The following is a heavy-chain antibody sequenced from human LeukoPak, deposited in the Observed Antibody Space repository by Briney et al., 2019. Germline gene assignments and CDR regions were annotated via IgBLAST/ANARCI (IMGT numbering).Heavy chain of an antibody. CDR2: IYYSGST. V-gene: IGHV4-59*08. CDR3: ARLGYYYGSGSSDY. J-gene: IGHJ4*02. Sequence: SETLSLTCTVSGDSISGYFWSWIRQTPGKGLEWIGYIYYSGSTNYNPSLKSRVTISVDTSKNQFSLKLSSVTAADTAVYYCARLGYYYGSGSSDYWGQGTLVTVSS. CDR1: GDSISGYF. D-gene: IGHD3-10*01.